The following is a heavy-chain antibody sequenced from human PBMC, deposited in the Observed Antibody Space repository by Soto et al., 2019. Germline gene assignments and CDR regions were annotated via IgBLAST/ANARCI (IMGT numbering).Heavy chain of an antibody. D-gene: IGHD6-13*01. CDR3: ARQLDSSSWYPFGY. CDR2: IDPSDSYT. V-gene: IGHV5-10-1*01. Sequence: PGESLKISCSGSGYSFTSYWITWGRQMPGKGLEWMGRIDPSDSYTNYSPSFQGHVTISADKSISTAYLQWSSLKASDTAMYYCARQLDSSSWYPFGYWGQGTLVTVSS. J-gene: IGHJ4*02. CDR1: GYSFTSYW.